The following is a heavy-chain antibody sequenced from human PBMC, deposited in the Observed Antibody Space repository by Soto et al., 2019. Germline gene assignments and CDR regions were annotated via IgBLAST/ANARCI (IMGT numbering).Heavy chain of an antibody. J-gene: IGHJ6*02. CDR2: INHSGST. Sequence: SETLSLTCAVYGGSFSGYYWSWIRQPPGKGLEWIGEINHSGSTNYNPYLKSRVTISVDTSKNQFSLKLSSVTAADTAVYYCARGDVGGVRTVTPNYYYYGMDVWGQGTTVTVSS. D-gene: IGHD4-17*01. CDR3: ARGDVGGVRTVTPNYYYYGMDV. V-gene: IGHV4-34*01. CDR1: GGSFSGYY.